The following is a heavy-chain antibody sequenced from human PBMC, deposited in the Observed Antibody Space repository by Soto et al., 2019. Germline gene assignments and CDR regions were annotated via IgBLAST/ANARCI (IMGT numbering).Heavy chain of an antibody. D-gene: IGHD3-22*01. Sequence: SLTCAVYGGSFSGYYWSWIRQPPGKGLEWIGEINHSGSTNYNPSLKSRVTISVDTSKNQFSLKLSSVTAADTAVYYCARGDSSSGYYARLNYLDYWGQGTLVTVSS. J-gene: IGHJ4*02. CDR2: INHSGST. CDR1: GGSFSGYY. V-gene: IGHV4-34*01. CDR3: ARGDSSSGYYARLNYLDY.